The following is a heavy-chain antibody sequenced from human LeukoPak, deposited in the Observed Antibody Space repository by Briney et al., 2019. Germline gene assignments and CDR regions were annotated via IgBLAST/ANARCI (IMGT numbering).Heavy chain of an antibody. CDR1: GFTFDDYA. D-gene: IGHD6-19*01. V-gene: IGHV3-9*01. CDR3: AKGIWGSGWKHFDC. J-gene: IGHJ4*02. Sequence: GGSLRLSCAASGFTFDDYAMHWVRQAPGKGLEWVSVITWNSGSIVYADSVKGRFTISRDNAKNSLYLQMDSLRVEDTALYYCAKGIWGSGWKHFDCWGQGTLVTVSS. CDR2: ITWNSGSI.